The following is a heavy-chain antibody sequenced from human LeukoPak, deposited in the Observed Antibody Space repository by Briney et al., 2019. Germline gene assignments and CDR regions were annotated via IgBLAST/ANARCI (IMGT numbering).Heavy chain of an antibody. CDR2: ISGSGGST. CDR1: GFTFSSYA. CDR3: ARARNLDGFDY. V-gene: IGHV3-23*01. J-gene: IGHJ4*02. D-gene: IGHD1-14*01. Sequence: GGSLRLSCAASGFTFSSYAMSWVRQAPGKGLEWVSAISGSGGSTYYADSVKGRFTISRDNSKNTLYLQMNGLRAEDTAVYYCARARNLDGFDYWGQGTLVTVSS.